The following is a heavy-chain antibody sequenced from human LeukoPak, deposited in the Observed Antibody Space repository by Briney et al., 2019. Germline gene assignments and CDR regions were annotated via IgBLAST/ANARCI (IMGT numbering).Heavy chain of an antibody. CDR1: GFTFSSYS. V-gene: IGHV3-48*02. Sequence: GGSLRLSCAASGFTFSSYSMNWVRQAPGKGLEWVSYISSSSSPTYYADSVKGRFTISRDNAKNSLYLQMNSLRDEDTAVYYCARDYYDRSGHYYVDSWGQGTLVTVSS. J-gene: IGHJ4*02. CDR2: ISSSSSPT. CDR3: ARDYYDRSGHYYVDS. D-gene: IGHD3-22*01.